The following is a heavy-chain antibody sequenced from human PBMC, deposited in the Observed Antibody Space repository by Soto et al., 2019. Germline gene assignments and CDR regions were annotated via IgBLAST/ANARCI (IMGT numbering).Heavy chain of an antibody. CDR2: INPNSGGT. V-gene: IGHV1-2*04. CDR1: GYTFTGYY. J-gene: IGHJ4*02. CDR3: ARADPVGATSGFDY. D-gene: IGHD1-26*01. Sequence: ASVKVSCKASGYTFTGYYMHWVRQAPGQGLEWMGWINPNSGGTNYAHKFQGWVTMTRNTSISTAYMEMSRLRSDEKAVSYCARADPVGATSGFDYWGQGTLVTVSS.